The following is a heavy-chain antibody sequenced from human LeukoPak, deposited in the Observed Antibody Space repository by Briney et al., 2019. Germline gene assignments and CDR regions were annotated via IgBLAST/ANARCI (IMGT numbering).Heavy chain of an antibody. Sequence: ASLKVSCKASGYTFTSYDINWVRQATGDGLEWMGWMNPNSGITGYAQKFQGRVTMTRNTSISTAYMELSSLRSEDTAVYYCASGIMTTAADYWGQGTLVTVSS. CDR2: MNPNSGIT. CDR1: GYTFTSYD. CDR3: ASGIMTTAADY. V-gene: IGHV1-8*01. J-gene: IGHJ4*02. D-gene: IGHD4-17*01.